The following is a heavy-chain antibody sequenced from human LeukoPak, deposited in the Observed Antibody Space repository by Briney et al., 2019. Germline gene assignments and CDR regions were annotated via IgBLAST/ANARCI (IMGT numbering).Heavy chain of an antibody. CDR1: GFTFSSYA. CDR2: ISYDGSNK. J-gene: IGHJ5*02. CDR3: ARDVDRFLFDP. V-gene: IGHV3-30-3*01. D-gene: IGHD2-21*01. Sequence: GGSLRLSCAASGFTFSSYAMHWVRQAPGKGLEWVAVISYDGSNKYYADSVKGRFTISRDNSKNTLYLQMNSLRAEDTAVYYCARDVDRFLFDPWGQGTLVTVSS.